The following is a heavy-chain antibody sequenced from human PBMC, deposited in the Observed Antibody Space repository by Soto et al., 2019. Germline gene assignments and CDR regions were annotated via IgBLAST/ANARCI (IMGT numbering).Heavy chain of an antibody. CDR3: ARENEDSSGVSPVGFDY. CDR1: GFTFSSYA. D-gene: IGHD3-22*01. Sequence: QVQLVESGGGVVQPGRSLRLSCAASGFTFSSYAMHWVRQAPGKGLEWVAVISYDGSNKYYADSVKGRFTISRDNSKNTLYLQMNSRKAEDTAVYYCARENEDSSGVSPVGFDYWGQGTLVTVSS. J-gene: IGHJ4*02. CDR2: ISYDGSNK. V-gene: IGHV3-30-3*01.